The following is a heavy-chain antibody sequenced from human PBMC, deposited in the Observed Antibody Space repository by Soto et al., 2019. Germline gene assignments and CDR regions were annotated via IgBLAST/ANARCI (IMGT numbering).Heavy chain of an antibody. CDR3: ATDIGYCSGGSCYSFDY. CDR2: ISYDGSNK. V-gene: IGHV3-30*03. CDR1: GFTFSSYG. Sequence: QVQLVESGGGVVQPGRSLRLSCAASGFTFSSYGMHWVRQAPGKGLEWVAVISYDGSNKYYADSVKGRFTISRDNSKNTLYLQMNSLRAEDTAVYYCATDIGYCSGGSCYSFDYWGQGTLVTVSS. D-gene: IGHD2-15*01. J-gene: IGHJ4*02.